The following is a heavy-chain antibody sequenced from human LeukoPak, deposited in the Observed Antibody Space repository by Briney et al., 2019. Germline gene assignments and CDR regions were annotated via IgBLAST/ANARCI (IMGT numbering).Heavy chain of an antibody. D-gene: IGHD6-13*01. CDR3: ARGGIAAAGLPNY. CDR2: INTDGSST. V-gene: IGHV3-74*01. CDR1: GFTFSSYW. J-gene: IGHJ4*02. Sequence: GGSLRLSCAASGFTFSSYWMHWVRQAPGKELVWVSRINTDGSSTSYADSVKGRFTISRDNAKNTLYLQMNSLRAEDTAVYYCARGGIAAAGLPNYWGQGTLVTVSS.